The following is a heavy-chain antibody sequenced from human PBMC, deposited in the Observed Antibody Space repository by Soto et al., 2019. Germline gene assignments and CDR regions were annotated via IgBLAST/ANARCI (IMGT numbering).Heavy chain of an antibody. Sequence: SVKGRFTISRDNSKNTLYLQMNSLRADDTAVYYCAKPSWGIVVVPAGIGYWGQGTLVTVSS. J-gene: IGHJ4*02. D-gene: IGHD2-2*01. V-gene: IGHV3-30*02. CDR3: AKPSWGIVVVPAGIGY.